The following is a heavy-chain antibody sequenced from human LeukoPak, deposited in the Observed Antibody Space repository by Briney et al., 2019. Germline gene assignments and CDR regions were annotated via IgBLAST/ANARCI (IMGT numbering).Heavy chain of an antibody. V-gene: IGHV1-46*01. Sequence: SVKVSCKASGYTFTSYYMHWVRQAPGQGHEWMGILHPSGGSTSYAQKFQGRVTMTRDTSTSTVYMELSSLRSEDTAVYYCARKAWSGYYYDYGGQGTLVTVSS. D-gene: IGHD3-22*01. CDR1: GYTFTSYY. J-gene: IGHJ4*02. CDR3: ARKAWSGYYYDY. CDR2: LHPSGGST.